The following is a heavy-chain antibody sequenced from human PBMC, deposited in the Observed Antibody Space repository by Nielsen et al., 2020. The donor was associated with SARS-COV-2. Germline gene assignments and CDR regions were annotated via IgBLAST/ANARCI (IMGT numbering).Heavy chain of an antibody. J-gene: IGHJ4*02. CDR2: INTKTGDP. CDR3: SRKTCGSTSCPFGY. CDR1: GYSFNMYT. V-gene: IGHV7-4-1*02. Sequence: ASVKVSCKASGYSFNMYTMNWVRQAPGQGLEGMGWINTKTGDPTYAQGFSGRFVFSVDTSVTTAYLQISSLEAEDTAVYYCSRKTCGSTSCPFGYWGQGTRVTVSS. D-gene: IGHD2-2*01.